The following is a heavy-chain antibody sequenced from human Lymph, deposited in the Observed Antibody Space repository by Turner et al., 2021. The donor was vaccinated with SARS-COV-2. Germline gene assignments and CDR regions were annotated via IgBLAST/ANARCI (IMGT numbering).Heavy chain of an antibody. Sequence: QVQLQESGPRLVKPLETLSLTCTVSGGSMNNNYWSWIRPPPGKRLEWIGFIFYRGSTNYNPSLKSRVTISVDTSENQFSLKLTSVTAADTPIYYCARQTVNNWVDPWGQGTPVTVSS. CDR2: IFYRGST. J-gene: IGHJ5*02. V-gene: IGHV4-59*01. CDR1: GGSMNNNY. CDR3: ARQTVNNWVDP. D-gene: IGHD2-21*02.